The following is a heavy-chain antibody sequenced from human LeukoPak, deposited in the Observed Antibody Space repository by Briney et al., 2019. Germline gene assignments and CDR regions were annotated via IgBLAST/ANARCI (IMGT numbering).Heavy chain of an antibody. J-gene: IGHJ1*01. CDR1: GFTFSTYW. Sequence: GGSLRLSCAASGFTFSTYWMSWVRQAPGKGLEWVANIKQDGSEKYYVDSVEDRFTISRDNAKNSLYLQMNSLRDDDTAVYFCAREPPGGYSSSWYLTSYFHHWGQGTLVIVSS. V-gene: IGHV3-7*01. CDR2: IKQDGSEK. CDR3: AREPPGGYSSSWYLTSYFHH. D-gene: IGHD6-13*01.